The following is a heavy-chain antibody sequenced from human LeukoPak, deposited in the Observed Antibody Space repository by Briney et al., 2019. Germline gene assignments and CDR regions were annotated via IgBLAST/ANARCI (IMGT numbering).Heavy chain of an antibody. CDR1: GFTFSSYG. D-gene: IGHD5-18*01. V-gene: IGHV3-30*02. CDR3: ARDRIQLWLYFFDY. J-gene: IGHJ4*02. CDR2: IRYDGSNK. Sequence: GGSLRLSCAASGFTFSSYGMHWVRQAPGKGLKWVAFIRYDGSNKYYADSVKGRFTISRDNSKNTLYLQMNSLRAEDTAVYYCARDRIQLWLYFFDYWGQGTLVTVSS.